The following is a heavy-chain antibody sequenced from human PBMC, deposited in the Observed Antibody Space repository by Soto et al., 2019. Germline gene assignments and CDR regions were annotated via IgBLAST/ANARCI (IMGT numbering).Heavy chain of an antibody. J-gene: IGHJ4*02. V-gene: IGHV3-13*01. D-gene: IGHD2-2*01. Sequence: GGSLSLSCEVPGSTFDDNAMHWVRQLTGKGLEWVSTIGTAGDTYYAVSVKGLFTISRDNAKNSLSLQMNSLRAGDTAVYFCARGLVVGAHFFDSWGQGTQVTVSS. CDR3: ARGLVVGAHFFDS. CDR1: GSTFDDNA. CDR2: IGTAGDT.